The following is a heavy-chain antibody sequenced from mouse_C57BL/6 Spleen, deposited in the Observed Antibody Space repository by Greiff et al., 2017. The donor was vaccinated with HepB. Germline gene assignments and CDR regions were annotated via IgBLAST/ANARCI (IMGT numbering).Heavy chain of an antibody. CDR1: GFNIKDYY. CDR3: TTGSMVTTRGWYFDV. Sequence: VQLQQSGAELVRPGASVKLSCTASGFNIKDYYMPWVQQRPEQGLEWIGRIDPEDGDTEYAPKFQGKATMTADTSSNTAYLQLSSLTSEDTAVYYCTTGSMVTTRGWYFDVWGTGTTVTVSS. V-gene: IGHV14-1*01. J-gene: IGHJ1*03. CDR2: IDPEDGDT. D-gene: IGHD2-2*01.